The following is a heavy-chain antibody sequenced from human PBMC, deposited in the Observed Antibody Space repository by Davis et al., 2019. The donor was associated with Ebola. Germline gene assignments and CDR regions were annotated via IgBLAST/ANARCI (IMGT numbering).Heavy chain of an antibody. CDR1: GYTFTSYG. Sequence: AASVKVSCKASGYTFTSYGISWVRQAPGQGLEWMGWISAYNGNTNYAQKLQGRVTMTTDTSTSTAYMELRSLRSDDTAVYYCARDDYSNSPHYYYGMDVWGKGTTVTVSS. V-gene: IGHV1-18*01. CDR2: ISAYNGNT. CDR3: ARDDYSNSPHYYYGMDV. D-gene: IGHD4-11*01. J-gene: IGHJ6*04.